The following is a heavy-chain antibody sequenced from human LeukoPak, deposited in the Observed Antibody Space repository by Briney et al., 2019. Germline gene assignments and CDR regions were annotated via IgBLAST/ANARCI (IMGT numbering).Heavy chain of an antibody. CDR3: ARDQRSSSDYYYYYYMDV. Sequence: PGGSLRLSCAASGFTFSSYWMSWVRQAPGKGLEWVANIKQDGSEKYYVDSVKGRFTISRDNAKNSLYLQMNSLRAEDTAVYYCARDQRSSSDYYYYYYMDVWGKGTTVTVSS. CDR1: GFTFSSYW. J-gene: IGHJ6*03. D-gene: IGHD6-6*01. CDR2: IKQDGSEK. V-gene: IGHV3-7*01.